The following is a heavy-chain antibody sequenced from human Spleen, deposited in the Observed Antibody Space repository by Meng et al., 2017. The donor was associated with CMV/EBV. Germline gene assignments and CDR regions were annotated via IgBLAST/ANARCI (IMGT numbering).Heavy chain of an antibody. J-gene: IGHJ4*02. D-gene: IGHD1-26*01. CDR2: IDPNSGGT. CDR3: AEGGGRGSSYSNLDY. V-gene: IGHV1-2*02. Sequence: SGYTFTGYYMHWVRQPPGQGLEWVGWIDPNSGGTNYAQKFQGRVTVTRDTSISTAYMELSRLRSDDTAVYYCAEGGGRGSSYSNLDYWGQGTLVTVSS. CDR1: GYTFTGYY.